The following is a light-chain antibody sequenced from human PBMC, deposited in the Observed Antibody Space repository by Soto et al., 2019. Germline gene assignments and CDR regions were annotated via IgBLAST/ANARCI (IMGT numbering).Light chain of an antibody. V-gene: IGKV3-15*01. CDR1: QSVSSN. J-gene: IGKJ2*01. Sequence: EIVMTQSPATVSVSPGGRATLSCRVSQSVSSNLAWYQQKPGQAPRLLIYGASTRATGVPARFGGSGSGTVFTLTISSLQSEDSALYYCQQYNDWPGGTFGQGTKLDIK. CDR3: QQYNDWPGGT. CDR2: GAS.